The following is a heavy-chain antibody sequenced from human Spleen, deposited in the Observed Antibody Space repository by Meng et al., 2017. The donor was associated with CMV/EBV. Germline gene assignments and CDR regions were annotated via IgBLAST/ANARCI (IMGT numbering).Heavy chain of an antibody. CDR3: AKTKGGYSYGGGYYFDH. CDR2: IWYDDTYE. V-gene: IGHV3-33*06. CDR1: GFTFSSYW. J-gene: IGHJ4*02. D-gene: IGHD5-18*01. Sequence: GGSLRLSCAASGFTFSSYWMSWVRQAPGKGLEWVAVIWYDDTYEYYADSVKGRFNISRDNSRNTLYLQMNSLRAEDTAVYYCAKTKGGYSYGGGYYFDHWGQGTLVTVSS.